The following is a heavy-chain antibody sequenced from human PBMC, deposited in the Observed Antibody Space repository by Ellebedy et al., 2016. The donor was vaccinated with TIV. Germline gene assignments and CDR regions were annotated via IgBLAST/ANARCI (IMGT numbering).Heavy chain of an antibody. Sequence: ASVKVSCKASGYTFTSYAISWVRQAPGQGLEWMGRIIPILGIANYAQKFQGRVTMTRDTSTSTVYMELSSLRSEDTAVYYCARDLGVVQRSLYYYYGLDVWGQGTTVTVSS. V-gene: IGHV1-69*04. CDR3: ARDLGVVQRSLYYYYGLDV. CDR1: GYTFTSYA. D-gene: IGHD2-15*01. J-gene: IGHJ6*02. CDR2: IIPILGIA.